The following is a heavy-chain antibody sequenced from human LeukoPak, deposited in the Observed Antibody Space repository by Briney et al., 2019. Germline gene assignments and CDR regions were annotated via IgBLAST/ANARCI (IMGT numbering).Heavy chain of an antibody. J-gene: IGHJ6*02. Sequence: SETLSLTCTVSGGSISSYYWSWIRQPPGKGLEWIGYIYYSGSTNYNPSLKSRVTISVDTSKNQFSLKLSSVTAADTAVYYCARESTPHYYYYGMYVWGQGTTVTVSS. V-gene: IGHV4-59*01. CDR3: ARESTPHYYYYGMYV. CDR2: IYYSGST. D-gene: IGHD4-23*01. CDR1: GGSISSYY.